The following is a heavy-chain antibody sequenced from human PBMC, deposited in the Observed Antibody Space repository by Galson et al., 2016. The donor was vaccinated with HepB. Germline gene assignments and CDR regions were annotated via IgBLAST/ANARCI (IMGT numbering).Heavy chain of an antibody. Sequence: SLRLSCAASGFNFSGSAVHWVRQASGQGLEWVGRIRTKFNNYATVYAASVEDRFAISRDDSKNTTHLQMNSLKIEDTAVYYCTSLVGGSGAFDIWGQGTMVTVSS. CDR3: TSLVGGSGAFDI. CDR2: IRTKFNNYAT. V-gene: IGHV3-73*01. D-gene: IGHD1-26*01. CDR1: GFNFSGSA. J-gene: IGHJ3*02.